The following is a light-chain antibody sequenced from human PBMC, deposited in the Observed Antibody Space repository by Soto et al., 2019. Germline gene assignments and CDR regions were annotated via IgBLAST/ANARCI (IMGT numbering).Light chain of an antibody. Sequence: EVVMTQSPATLSVSPGERATLSCRASQTVSRNLAWYQQRPGQAPRLLIYDISNRATGVQARSSGSGSETEFTLTIRSLQSEDFAVYFCQQYNNWPSFGQGTRLEIK. CDR2: DIS. J-gene: IGKJ5*01. CDR3: QQYNNWPS. V-gene: IGKV3-15*01. CDR1: QTVSRN.